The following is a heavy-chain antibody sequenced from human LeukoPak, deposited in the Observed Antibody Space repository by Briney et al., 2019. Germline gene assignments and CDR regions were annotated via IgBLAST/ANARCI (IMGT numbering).Heavy chain of an antibody. CDR3: ARKFRWQQLANPIYYYYMDY. Sequence: SETLSLTCAVYGGSFSGYYWSWIRQPPGKGLEWIGEINHSGSTNYNPSLKSRVTISVDTSKNQFSLKLSSVTAADTAVYYCARKFRWQQLANPIYYYYMDYWGKGTMVTVSS. CDR2: INHSGST. CDR1: GGSFSGYY. V-gene: IGHV4-34*01. J-gene: IGHJ6*03. D-gene: IGHD6-13*01.